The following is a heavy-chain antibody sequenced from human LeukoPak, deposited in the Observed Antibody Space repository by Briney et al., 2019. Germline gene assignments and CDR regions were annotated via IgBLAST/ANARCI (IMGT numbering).Heavy chain of an antibody. J-gene: IGHJ6*03. Sequence: ASVKVSCKASGGTFSSYAISWVRQAPGQGLEWMGGIIPIFGTANYAQKFQGRVTITTDESTSTAYMELSSLRSEDTAVYYCARGLSGRDYYYYYMDVWGKGTTVTVSS. CDR2: IIPIFGTA. CDR3: ARGLSGRDYYYYYMDV. CDR1: GGTFSSYA. V-gene: IGHV1-69*05. D-gene: IGHD3-10*01.